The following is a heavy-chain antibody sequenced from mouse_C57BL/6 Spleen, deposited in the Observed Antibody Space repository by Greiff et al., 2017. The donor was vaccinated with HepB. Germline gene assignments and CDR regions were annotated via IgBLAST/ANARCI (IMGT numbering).Heavy chain of an antibody. CDR3: AAYGNYEDYFDY. J-gene: IGHJ2*01. D-gene: IGHD2-1*01. CDR2: IHPNSGST. Sequence: QVQLQQPGAELVKPGASVKLSCKASGYTFTSYWMHWVKQRPGQGLEWIGMIHPNSGSTNYNVKFKSKATLTVDKSSSTAYMQLSSLTSEDSAVYYCAAYGNYEDYFDYWGQGTTLTVSS. V-gene: IGHV1-64*01. CDR1: GYTFTSYW.